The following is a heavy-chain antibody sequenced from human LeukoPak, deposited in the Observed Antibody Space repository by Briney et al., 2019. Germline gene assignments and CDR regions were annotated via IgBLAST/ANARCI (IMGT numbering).Heavy chain of an antibody. V-gene: IGHV3-48*01. CDR2: VSSTSSTI. CDR1: GFTFSSYS. D-gene: IGHD2-2*01. J-gene: IGHJ6*02. CDR3: ANARRHCSSTSCYINYYYGMDV. Sequence: PGGSLRLSCAASGFTFSSYSMNWVRQAPGKGLEWISYVSSTSSTIYYADSVKGRFTISRDNSRNTLYLQMNSLRAEDTALYYCANARRHCSSTSCYINYYYGMDVWGQGTTVTVSS.